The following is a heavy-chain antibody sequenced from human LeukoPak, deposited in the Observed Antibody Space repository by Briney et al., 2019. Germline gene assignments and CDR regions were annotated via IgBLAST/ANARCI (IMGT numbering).Heavy chain of an antibody. CDR3: ARQTNSCHDY. V-gene: IGHV3-73*01. CDR1: GFTLSGSH. D-gene: IGHD2-2*01. J-gene: IGHJ4*02. CDR2: VRRNYET. Sequence: GGSLKLSCAASGFTLSGSHMHWVRQAPGKGLEWVGHVRRNYETAYGASVKGRFTISRDDSENTAYLHMNNLKTEDTAIYFCARQTNSCHDYWGQGTLVTVSS.